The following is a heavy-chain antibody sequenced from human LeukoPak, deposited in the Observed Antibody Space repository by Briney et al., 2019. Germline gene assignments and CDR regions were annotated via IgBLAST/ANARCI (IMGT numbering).Heavy chain of an antibody. D-gene: IGHD5-18*01. CDR2: IYSNGST. J-gene: IGHJ4*02. V-gene: IGHV4-59*02. CDR1: GGSVMSYY. Sequence: SETLSLTCSVSGGSVMSYYWSWIRQPPGKGLEWLGYIYSNGSTNFHPSLKSRLTISVDTSKNQISLKLISVTVADTAVYYCARSGGGYTATILGYFFDYWGQGALVTVSS. CDR3: ARSGGGYTATILGYFFDY.